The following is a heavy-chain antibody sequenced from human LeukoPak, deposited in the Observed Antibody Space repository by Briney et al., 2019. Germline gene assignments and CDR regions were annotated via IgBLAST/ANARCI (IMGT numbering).Heavy chain of an antibody. J-gene: IGHJ5*02. CDR3: ASSPGHPFNWFDP. CDR1: GDSIRRYY. CDR2: VDYSGNS. Sequence: SETLSLTCTVSGDSIRRYYWNWIRQPPGKGLEWIGYVDYSGNSNYNPSLKSRVTISLDTSKNQISLKLNSMTAADTAVSYCASSPGHPFNWFDPWGQGTLVTVSS. V-gene: IGHV4-59*08.